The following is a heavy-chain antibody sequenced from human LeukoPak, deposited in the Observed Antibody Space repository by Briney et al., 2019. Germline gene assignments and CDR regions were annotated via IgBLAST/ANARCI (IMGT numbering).Heavy chain of an antibody. CDR3: AREVGSPDVRSAFDI. D-gene: IGHD3-10*01. CDR1: GFTFSSYG. V-gene: IGHV3-30*03. CDR2: ISYDGSNK. J-gene: IGHJ3*02. Sequence: PGGSLRLSCAASGFTFSSYGMHWVRQAPGKGLEWVAVISYDGSNKYYADSVKGRFTISRDNSKNTLYLQMNSLRAEDTAIYYCAREVGSPDVRSAFDIWGQGTLVTVSS.